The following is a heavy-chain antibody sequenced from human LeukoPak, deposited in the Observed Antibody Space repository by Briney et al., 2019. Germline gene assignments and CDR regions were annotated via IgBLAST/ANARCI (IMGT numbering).Heavy chain of an antibody. CDR1: GYSFTSYW. V-gene: IGHV5-51*01. J-gene: IGHJ4*02. Sequence: EESLKISCKGSGYSFTSYWIGWVRQMPGKGLEWMGIIYPGDSDTRYSPSFQGQVTISADKSISTAYLQWSRLKASDTAMYYCARREAIAAAGVDYWGQGTLVTVSS. CDR3: ARREAIAAAGVDY. CDR2: IYPGDSDT. D-gene: IGHD6-13*01.